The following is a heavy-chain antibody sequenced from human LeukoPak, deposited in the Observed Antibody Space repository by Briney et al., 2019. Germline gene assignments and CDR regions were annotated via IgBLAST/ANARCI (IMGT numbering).Heavy chain of an antibody. D-gene: IGHD2-15*01. V-gene: IGHV1-8*03. CDR1: GYTFTSYD. CDR3: ARGRRGYCSGGSCYGGDY. Sequence: GASVKVSCKASGYTFTSYDINWVRQATGQGLEWMGWMNPYSGNTGYAQKFQGRVTITRNTSICTAYMELTSLRSEDTAVYYCARGRRGYCSGGSCYGGDYWGQGTLVTVSS. CDR2: MNPYSGNT. J-gene: IGHJ4*02.